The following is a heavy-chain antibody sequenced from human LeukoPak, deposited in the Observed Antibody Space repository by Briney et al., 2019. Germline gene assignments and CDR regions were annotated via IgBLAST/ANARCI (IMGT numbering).Heavy chain of an antibody. CDR1: GYTLTELS. V-gene: IGHV1-24*01. J-gene: IGHJ6*03. CDR2: FDPEDGET. D-gene: IGHD3-3*01. CDR3: ATAWVILGVVIMNYYYYYMDV. Sequence: ASVKVSCKVSGYTLTELSMHWVRQAPGKGLEWMGGFDPEDGETIYAQKSQGRVTMTEDTSTDTAYMELSSLRSEDTAVYYCATAWVILGVVIMNYYYYYMDVWGKGSTVTVSS.